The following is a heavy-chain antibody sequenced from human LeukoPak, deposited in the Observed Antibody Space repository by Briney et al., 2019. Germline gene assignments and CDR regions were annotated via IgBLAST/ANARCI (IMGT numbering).Heavy chain of an antibody. V-gene: IGHV4-61*02. Sequence: SETLSLTCSVSGDSMSSGAFFWSWIRQPAGQGLEWIGRVFSSGSTFYSPSLKSRVSVSVDTSNSHFSLNMTSVTAADTALYYCAAMRGMKVMAWGQGTLVTVSS. CDR1: GDSMSSGAFF. CDR2: VFSSGST. J-gene: IGHJ1*01. CDR3: AAMRGMKVMA. D-gene: IGHD2-8*01.